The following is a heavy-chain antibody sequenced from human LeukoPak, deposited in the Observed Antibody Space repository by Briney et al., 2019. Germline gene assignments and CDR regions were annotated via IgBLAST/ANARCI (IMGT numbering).Heavy chain of an antibody. CDR2: INHSGST. Sequence: PSETLSLTCAVYGGSFSGYYWSWIRQPPGKGLEWIGEINHSGSTNYNPSLKSRVTISVDTSKNQFSLKLSSVTAADTAVYYCARLGATRMVRGVTPDYWGQGTLVTVSS. V-gene: IGHV4-34*01. CDR1: GGSFSGYY. CDR3: ARLGATRMVRGVTPDY. D-gene: IGHD3-10*01. J-gene: IGHJ4*02.